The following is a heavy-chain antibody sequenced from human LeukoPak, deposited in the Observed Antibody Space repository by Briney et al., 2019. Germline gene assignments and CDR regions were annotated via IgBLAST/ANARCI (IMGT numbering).Heavy chain of an antibody. CDR3: TTDPYSGSYNYYYGMDV. CDR2: IKRKSDGETT. Sequence: GGSLRLSYAASGFTFSNAWMSWVRQAPGKGLEWVGRIKRKSDGETTDYAAPVKGRFTISRDDSKNTLHLQMNSLKTEDTAVYYCTTDPYSGSYNYYYGMDVWGQGTTVTVSS. J-gene: IGHJ6*02. CDR1: GFTFSNAW. D-gene: IGHD1-26*01. V-gene: IGHV3-15*01.